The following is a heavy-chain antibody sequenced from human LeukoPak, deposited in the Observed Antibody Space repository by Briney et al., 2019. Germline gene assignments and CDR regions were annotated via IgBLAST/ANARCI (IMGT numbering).Heavy chain of an antibody. D-gene: IGHD5-18*01. Sequence: SETLSLTCTVSGGSISSYYWSWIRQPPGKGLEWIGYIYYSGSTNYNPSLKSRVTISVDTSKNQFSLKLSSVTAADTAVYYCASMPANSYGPWPFDYWGQGTLVTVSS. CDR1: GGSISSYY. J-gene: IGHJ4*02. CDR2: IYYSGST. CDR3: ASMPANSYGPWPFDY. V-gene: IGHV4-59*08.